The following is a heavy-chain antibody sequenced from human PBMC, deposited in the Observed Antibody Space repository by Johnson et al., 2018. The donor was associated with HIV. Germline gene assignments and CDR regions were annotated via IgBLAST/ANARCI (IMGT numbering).Heavy chain of an antibody. CDR1: GFTFSSYA. D-gene: IGHD3-22*01. CDR3: AKGIVVGVRAFDI. Sequence: QVQLVESGGGVVQPGRSLRLSCAASGFTFSSYAMHWVRQAPGKGLEWVAVISHDGSNKYYADSVKGRFTISRDNSKNTLYLQMNSLRAEDTAVYYCAKGIVVGVRAFDIWGQGTMVTVSS. J-gene: IGHJ3*02. CDR2: ISHDGSNK. V-gene: IGHV3-30-3*01.